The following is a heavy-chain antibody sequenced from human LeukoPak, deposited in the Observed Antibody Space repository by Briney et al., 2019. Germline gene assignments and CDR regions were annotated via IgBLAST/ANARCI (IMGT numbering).Heavy chain of an antibody. J-gene: IGHJ4*02. Sequence: SETLSLTCTVSGGSTSNYFCTWLRQSAGKGLEWIGRIHTSGSTNYNPSLKSRVTISVDTSKNQFSLKLSSVTAADTAVYYCARSGTKTNGFDHWGQGTLVTVSS. D-gene: IGHD2-8*01. V-gene: IGHV4-4*07. CDR2: IHTSGST. CDR3: ARSGTKTNGFDH. CDR1: GGSTSNYF.